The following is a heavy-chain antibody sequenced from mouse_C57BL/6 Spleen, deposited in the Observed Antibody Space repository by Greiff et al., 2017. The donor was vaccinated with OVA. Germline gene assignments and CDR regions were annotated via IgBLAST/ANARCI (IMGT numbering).Heavy chain of an antibody. V-gene: IGHV1-64*01. D-gene: IGHD1-1*01. CDR3: DGSSYGWDYAMEY. J-gene: IGHJ4*01. CDR1: GYTFTSYW. Sequence: QVQLQQPGAELVKPGASVKLSCKASGYTFTSYWMHWVKQRPGQGLEWIGMIPPNSGSTNYNEKFKSKATLTVDKSSSTSYRQRSSLTSEDSAVYYGDGSSYGWDYAMEYWGQGTSVTVSS. CDR2: IPPNSGST.